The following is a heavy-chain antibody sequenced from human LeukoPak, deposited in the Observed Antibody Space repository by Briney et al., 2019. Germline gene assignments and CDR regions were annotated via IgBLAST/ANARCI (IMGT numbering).Heavy chain of an antibody. J-gene: IGHJ3*02. CDR2: ISSSSGIM. CDR1: GFTFSTYN. Sequence: GGSLRLSCAASGFTFSTYNMNWVRQAPGKGLEWVSYISSSSGIMYYADSVKGRFTISRDNAKNSLYLQMNSLRAEDTAVYYCAKENPLWDIVVVPAALGAFDIWGQGTMVTVPS. V-gene: IGHV3-48*01. D-gene: IGHD2-2*01. CDR3: AKENPLWDIVVVPAALGAFDI.